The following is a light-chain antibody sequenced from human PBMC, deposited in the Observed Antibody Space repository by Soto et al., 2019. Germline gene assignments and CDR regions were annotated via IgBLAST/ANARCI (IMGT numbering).Light chain of an antibody. CDR3: QHYDHLPIT. Sequence: DIQMTQSPSSLSASVGDRVTITCQASQDITNDLNWYQQKPGKAPRLLLYDASSLETGVPSRFSGSGSGKDFTFTISRLQPEDIATYYCQHYDHLPITFGQGTRLEIK. J-gene: IGKJ5*01. CDR2: DAS. CDR1: QDITND. V-gene: IGKV1-33*01.